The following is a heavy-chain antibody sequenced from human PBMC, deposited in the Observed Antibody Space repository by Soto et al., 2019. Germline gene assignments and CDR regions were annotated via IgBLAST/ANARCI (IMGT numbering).Heavy chain of an antibody. CDR1: GYTFTSYG. CDR2: ISPYNDDT. J-gene: IGHJ4*02. CDR3: AREIQQVAAIDY. Sequence: QVQLVQSGAEVKKPGASVKVSCKASGYTFTSYGISWVRQAPGQGLEWMGWISPYNDDTNYALNLQGRVTMTTDTSTSTAYMELRSLRSDDTVVYYCAREIQQVAAIDYWGQGTLVTVSS. D-gene: IGHD6-6*01. V-gene: IGHV1-18*01.